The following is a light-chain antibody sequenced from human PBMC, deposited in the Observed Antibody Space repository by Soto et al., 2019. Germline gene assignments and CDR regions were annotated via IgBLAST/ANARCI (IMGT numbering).Light chain of an antibody. CDR3: QQSYSTPPT. CDR2: DAS. CDR1: QSISSW. Sequence: DIQMTQSPSTLSASVGDRVTITCRASQSISSWLAWYQQKPGKAPKLLIYDASSLESGVPSRFSGSGSGTDFTLTISSLQSEDFATYYCQQSYSTPPTFGQGTRLEI. V-gene: IGKV1-39*01. J-gene: IGKJ5*01.